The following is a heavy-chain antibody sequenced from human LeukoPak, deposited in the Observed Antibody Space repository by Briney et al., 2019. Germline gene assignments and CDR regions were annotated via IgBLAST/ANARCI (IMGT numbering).Heavy chain of an antibody. CDR1: GGSISSYY. J-gene: IGHJ4*02. Sequence: SETLSLTCTVSGGSISSYYWSWIRQPPGKGLEWIGYIYYSGSTNYNPSLKSRVTISVDTSKNQFSLKLSSVTAADTAVYYCARAADSSGYYYDYWGQGTLVTVSS. CDR3: ARAADSSGYYYDY. CDR2: IYYSGST. V-gene: IGHV4-59*01. D-gene: IGHD3-22*01.